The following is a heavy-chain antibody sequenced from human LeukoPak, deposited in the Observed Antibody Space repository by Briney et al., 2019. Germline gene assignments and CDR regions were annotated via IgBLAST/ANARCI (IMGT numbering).Heavy chain of an antibody. V-gene: IGHV3-48*03. Sequence: GGSLRLSCAASGFTFSSYEMNWVRQAPGKGLEWVSYISSSGDTIHYADSVKGRFTISRDNAKNSLYLQMNSLRAEDTAVYYCVRGVADSYGQFDNWGQGTLVTVSS. CDR3: VRGVADSYGQFDN. J-gene: IGHJ4*02. CDR1: GFTFSSYE. D-gene: IGHD3-10*01. CDR2: ISSSGDTI.